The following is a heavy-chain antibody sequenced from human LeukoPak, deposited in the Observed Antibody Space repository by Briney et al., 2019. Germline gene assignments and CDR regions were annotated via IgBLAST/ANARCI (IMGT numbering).Heavy chain of an antibody. CDR1: GYTFTSYG. Sequence: GASVKVSCKASGYTFTSYGISWVRQAPGQGLEWLGWISAYLGNTNYAQNFQARVTMTIDTSTSTAYMELRNLRSDDTAIYYCARDDYGDYRYPDYWGQGTRVTVSS. D-gene: IGHD4-17*01. CDR3: ARDDYGDYRYPDY. J-gene: IGHJ4*02. CDR2: ISAYLGNT. V-gene: IGHV1-18*01.